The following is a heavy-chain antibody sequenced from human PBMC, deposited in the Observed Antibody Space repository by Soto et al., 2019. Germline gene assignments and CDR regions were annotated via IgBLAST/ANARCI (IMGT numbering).Heavy chain of an antibody. J-gene: IGHJ4*02. Sequence: QVQLVQSGAEVKKPGSSVKVSCKASGGTFSSYTISWVRQAPGQGLEWMGRIIPILGIANYAQKFQGRVTITADKSTSTAYMERSSLRSEDTAVYYCARGGYFDWLFLDYWGQGTLVTVSS. V-gene: IGHV1-69*02. D-gene: IGHD3-9*01. CDR2: IIPILGIA. CDR3: ARGGYFDWLFLDY. CDR1: GGTFSSYT.